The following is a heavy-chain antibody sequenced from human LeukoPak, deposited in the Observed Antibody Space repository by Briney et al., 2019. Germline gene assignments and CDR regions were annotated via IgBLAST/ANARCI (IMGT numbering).Heavy chain of an antibody. J-gene: IGHJ3*02. V-gene: IGHV4-38-2*01. D-gene: IGHD3-3*01. CDR1: GFTFSSYA. CDR2: IDQSGKM. Sequence: LRLSCAASGFTFSSYAMSWVRQPPGKGLEWIGSIDQSGKMIHNPSLESRVTISVDTSKNNFSLKLRSVTATDTAVYYCARHSDYLGVNGFDIWGQGTMVTVSS. CDR3: ARHSDYLGVNGFDI.